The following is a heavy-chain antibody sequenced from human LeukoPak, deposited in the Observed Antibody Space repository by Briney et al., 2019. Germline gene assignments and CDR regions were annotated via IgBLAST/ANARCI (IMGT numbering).Heavy chain of an antibody. CDR3: ARPIAAAGYTLDY. CDR1: GFTFSDYY. CDR2: ISSSSSYT. Sequence: GGSLRLSCAASGFTFSDYYMSWIRQAPGKGLEWVSYISSSSSYTNYAGSVKGRFTISRDNAKNSLYLQMNSLRAEDTAVYYCARPIAAAGYTLDYWGQGTLVTVSS. D-gene: IGHD6-13*01. V-gene: IGHV3-11*06. J-gene: IGHJ4*02.